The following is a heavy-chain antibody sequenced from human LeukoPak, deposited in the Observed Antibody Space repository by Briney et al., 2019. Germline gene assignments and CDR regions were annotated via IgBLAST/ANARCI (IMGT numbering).Heavy chain of an antibody. D-gene: IGHD5-18*01. CDR3: ARGGGYSPRQQFDY. J-gene: IGHJ4*02. Sequence: GGSLRLSCAASGFTFSSYWMSWVRQAPGKGLEWVAFIRSDGSNKYSADSVKGRFTISRDNSKNTLYLQMSSLRAEDTALYYCARGGGYSPRQQFDYWGQGTLVTVSS. CDR1: GFTFSSYW. V-gene: IGHV3-30*02. CDR2: IRSDGSNK.